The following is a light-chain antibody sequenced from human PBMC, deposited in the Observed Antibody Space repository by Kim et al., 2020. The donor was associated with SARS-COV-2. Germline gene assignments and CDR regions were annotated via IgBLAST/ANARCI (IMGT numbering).Light chain of an antibody. J-gene: IGKJ2*01. CDR1: QDISNY. CDR3: QQYDNVPYT. Sequence: DIQMTQSPSSLSASVGDRVIITCQASQDISNYLNWYQQKPGKAPKFLIYDASNLQTGVPSRFSGSGSGTHFSLTISSLQPEDIATYYCQQYDNVPYTFGQGTKLEI. CDR2: DAS. V-gene: IGKV1-33*01.